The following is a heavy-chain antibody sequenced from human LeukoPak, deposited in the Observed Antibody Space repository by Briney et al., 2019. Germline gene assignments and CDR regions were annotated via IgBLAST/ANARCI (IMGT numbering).Heavy chain of an antibody. J-gene: IGHJ6*02. V-gene: IGHV3-23*01. CDR2: ISGSGGST. CDR3: AKDYYGSGSYPPVSYYYYGMDV. D-gene: IGHD3-10*01. CDR1: GFTFSSYA. Sequence: GGSLRLSCAASGFTFSSYAMSWVRQAPGKGLEWVSAISGSGGSTYYADSVKGRFTISRDSSKNTLYLQMNSLRAEDTAVYYCAKDYYGSGSYPPVSYYYYGMDVWGQGTTVTVSS.